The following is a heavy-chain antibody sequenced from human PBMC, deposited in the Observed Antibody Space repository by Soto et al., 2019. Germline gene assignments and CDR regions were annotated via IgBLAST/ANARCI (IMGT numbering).Heavy chain of an antibody. D-gene: IGHD2-21*02. J-gene: IGHJ6*02. CDR1: GFTFDDYT. CDR2: ISWDGGST. CDR3: AKDIGDTLYGMDV. Sequence: GSLRLSCAASGFTFDDYTMHWVRQAPGKGLEWVSLISWDGGSTYYADSVKGRFTISRDNSKNSLYLQMNSLRTEDTALYYCAKDIGDTLYGMDVWGQGTTVTVSS. V-gene: IGHV3-43*01.